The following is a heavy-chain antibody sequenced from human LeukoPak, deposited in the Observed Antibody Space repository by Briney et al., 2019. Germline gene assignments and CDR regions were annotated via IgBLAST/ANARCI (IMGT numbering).Heavy chain of an antibody. Sequence: SGGSLRLSCAASGFTFSSYWMSWVRQAPGKGLEWVANIKQDGSEKYYVDSVKGRFTISRDNAKNSLYLQMNSLRAEDTAVYYCATGLLWFGESPRDYWGQGTLVTVSS. CDR2: IKQDGSEK. J-gene: IGHJ4*02. V-gene: IGHV3-7*01. CDR1: GFTFSSYW. CDR3: ATGLLWFGESPRDY. D-gene: IGHD3-10*01.